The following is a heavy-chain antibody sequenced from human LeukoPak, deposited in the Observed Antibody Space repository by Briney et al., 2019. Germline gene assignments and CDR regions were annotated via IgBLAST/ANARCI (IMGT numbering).Heavy chain of an antibody. CDR3: ARASSALIDAALPNWFDP. D-gene: IGHD3-3*01. Sequence: PGGSLRLSCAASGFTFSSYSMLWVRQAPGKGLEWVSYISSSSSTIYYADSVKGRFTISRDNAKNSLYLQMNTLRAEDTAVYYCARASSALIDAALPNWFDPWGQGTLVTVSS. CDR1: GFTFSSYS. CDR2: ISSSSSTI. J-gene: IGHJ5*02. V-gene: IGHV3-48*01.